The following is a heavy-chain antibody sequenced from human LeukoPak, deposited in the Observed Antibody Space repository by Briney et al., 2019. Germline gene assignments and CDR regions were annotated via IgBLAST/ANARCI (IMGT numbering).Heavy chain of an antibody. CDR2: ISGRTGGT. Sequence: PPVGSLRLSCAASGFTFTTNAMSWVRQAPRKGQERVSAISGRTGGTYYADSVKGRLNISRDNSNSTLYLQMDRQRAEDTAVYYCAKCGNSGCHLIDYWGQGTLVTVSS. D-gene: IGHD5-12*01. J-gene: IGHJ4*02. CDR1: GFTFTTNA. V-gene: IGHV3-23*01. CDR3: AKCGNSGCHLIDY.